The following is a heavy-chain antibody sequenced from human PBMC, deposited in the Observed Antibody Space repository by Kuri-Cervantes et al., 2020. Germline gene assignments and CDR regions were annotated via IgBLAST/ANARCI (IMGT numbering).Heavy chain of an antibody. CDR1: GFTFSNYA. CDR3: AKVTGSPRSSYLRAFDI. V-gene: IGHV3-23*01. Sequence: GGSLRLSCAASGFTFSNYAMSWVRQAPGKGLEWVSAISGSGGSTYYADSVKGRFTISRDNSKNTLYLRMNSLRAEDTAVYYCAKVTGSPRSSYLRAFDIWGQGTMVTVSS. J-gene: IGHJ3*02. CDR2: ISGSGGST. D-gene: IGHD7-27*01.